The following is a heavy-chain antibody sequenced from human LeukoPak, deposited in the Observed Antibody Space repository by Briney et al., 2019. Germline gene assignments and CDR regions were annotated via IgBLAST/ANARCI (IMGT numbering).Heavy chain of an antibody. V-gene: IGHV1-69*05. J-gene: IGHJ6*02. D-gene: IGHD2-15*01. CDR2: IIPIFGTA. CDR3: AREGEYCSGGRCYPSNAMDV. Sequence: ASVKVSCKASGGTFSSYAISWVRQAPGQGLEWMGGIIPIFGTANYAQKFQGRVTITTDESTSTAYMELRNLRSDDTAVYYCAREGEYCSGGRCYPSNAMDVWGQGTTVIVSS. CDR1: GGTFSSYA.